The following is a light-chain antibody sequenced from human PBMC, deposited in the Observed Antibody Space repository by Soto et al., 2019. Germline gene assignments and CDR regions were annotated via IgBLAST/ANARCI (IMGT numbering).Light chain of an antibody. J-gene: IGKJ1*01. CDR2: ATS. CDR1: QTVNSDY. Sequence: EIVLTQSPGTLSLSPGETATLSCRASQTVNSDYLAWFQQRPGQAPRLLIFATSRRATDIPDRFSGSGSGTVFRLAIRRLEPEDCAVYYCQQFGYSPRTLGQWTKVE. V-gene: IGKV3-20*01. CDR3: QQFGYSPRT.